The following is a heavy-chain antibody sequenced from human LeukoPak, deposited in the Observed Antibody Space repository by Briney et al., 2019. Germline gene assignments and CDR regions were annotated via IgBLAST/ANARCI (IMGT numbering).Heavy chain of an antibody. J-gene: IGHJ3*02. CDR1: GGSISSYY. CDR3: VRADDAFDI. CDR2: IYHSGST. Sequence: SETLSLTCTVSGGSISSYYWSWVRQPPGKGLEWIGEIYHSGSTNYNPSLKSRVTISVDKSKNQFSLKLSSVTAADTAVYYCVRADDAFDIWGQGTMVTVSS. D-gene: IGHD4-17*01. V-gene: IGHV4-4*02.